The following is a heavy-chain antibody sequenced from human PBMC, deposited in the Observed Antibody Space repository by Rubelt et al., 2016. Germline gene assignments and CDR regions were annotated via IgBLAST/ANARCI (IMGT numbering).Heavy chain of an antibody. CDR2: ISSSSNPI. J-gene: IGHJ4*02. Sequence: EVQLLESGGGLVQPGGSLRLSCAASGFTFSSYAMSWVRQAPGKGLEWVSYISSSSNPIYYANPVKGRFTISRNNPKDSLYLQMKSLRAEETAVYYCARTGKGWGQGTLVTVSS. V-gene: IGHV3-48*01. CDR1: GFTFSSYA. CDR3: ARTGKG.